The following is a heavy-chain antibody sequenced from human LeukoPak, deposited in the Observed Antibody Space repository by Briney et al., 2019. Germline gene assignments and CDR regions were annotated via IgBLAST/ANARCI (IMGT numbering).Heavy chain of an antibody. V-gene: IGHV1-18*04. CDR1: GYTFTSYG. D-gene: IGHD3-10*01. CDR3: ARGGITMVRGVVTLNWFDP. J-gene: IGHJ5*02. CDR2: NSAYNGNT. Sequence: ASVKVSCKASGYTFTSYGISWVRQAPGQGLEWMGWNSAYNGNTNYAQKLQGRVTMTTDTSTSTAYMELRSLRSDDTAVYYCARGGITMVRGVVTLNWFDPWGQGTLVTVSS.